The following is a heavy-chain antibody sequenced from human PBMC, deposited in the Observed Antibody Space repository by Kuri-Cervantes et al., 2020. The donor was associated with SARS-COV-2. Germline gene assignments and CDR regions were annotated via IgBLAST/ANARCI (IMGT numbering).Heavy chain of an antibody. Sequence: SVKVSCKASGGTFSSYAISWVRQAPGQGLEWMGGIIPIFGTANYAQKFQGRVTITTDESTSTAYMELSSLRSEDTAVYYCARDKYGSGGVGNYWGQGTLVTVSS. V-gene: IGHV1-69*05. J-gene: IGHJ4*02. D-gene: IGHD3-10*01. CDR3: ARDKYGSGGVGNY. CDR1: GGTFSSYA. CDR2: IIPIFGTA.